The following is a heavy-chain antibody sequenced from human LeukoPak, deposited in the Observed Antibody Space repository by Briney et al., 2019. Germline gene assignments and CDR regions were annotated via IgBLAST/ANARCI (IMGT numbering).Heavy chain of an antibody. D-gene: IGHD5-24*01. CDR1: GFTFSSYA. Sequence: GGSLRLSCAASGFTFSSYAMSWVRQAPGKGLEWVSGISGGGGSTDYGDSVKGRFTISRDNSKNTLYLQMNSLRAEDTAVHYCAKDRYNAVRNFDYWGQGTLVTVSS. CDR2: ISGGGGST. CDR3: AKDRYNAVRNFDY. V-gene: IGHV3-23*01. J-gene: IGHJ4*02.